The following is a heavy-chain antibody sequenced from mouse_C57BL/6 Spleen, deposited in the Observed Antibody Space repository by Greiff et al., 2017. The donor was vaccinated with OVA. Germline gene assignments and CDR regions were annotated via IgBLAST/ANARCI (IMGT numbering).Heavy chain of an antibody. D-gene: IGHD2-4*01. CDR2: IYPGGGYT. J-gene: IGHJ4*01. CDR1: GYTFTNYW. V-gene: IGHV1-63*01. Sequence: VQLQQSGAELVRPGTSVKMSCKASGYTFTNYWIGWAKQRPGHGLEWIGDIYPGGGYTNYNEKFKGKATLTADKSSSTAYMQFSSLTSEDSAIYYCARVELYYDYDGGYAMDYWGQGTSVTVSS. CDR3: ARVELYYDYDGGYAMDY.